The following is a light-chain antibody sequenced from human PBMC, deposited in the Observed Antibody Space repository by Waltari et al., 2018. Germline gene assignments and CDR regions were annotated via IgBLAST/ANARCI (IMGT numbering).Light chain of an antibody. CDR2: EGS. J-gene: IGLJ3*02. V-gene: IGLV2-23*01. CDR1: SSDVGSYNL. CDR3: CSYAGSSAPRV. Sequence: QSALTQPASVSGSPGQSITISCTVSSSDVGSYNLVSWYQQHPCKAPKLMIYEGSKRPSGVSNRVSGSKSDNPASLTISGLQADDEAHYYCCSYAGSSAPRVFGGGTKLTVL.